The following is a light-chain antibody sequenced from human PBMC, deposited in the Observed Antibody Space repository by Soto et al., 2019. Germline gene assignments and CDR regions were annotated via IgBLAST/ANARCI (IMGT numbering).Light chain of an antibody. CDR3: QQYNNGNRIR. Sequence: IVVTDPPSTLSSTETDRAAISFRASQSLNRDLAWYQQKPGQSPRLLIFGASIRATGIQARFSGSGSGTEFTLTISSLQSEDFAVYHCQQYNNGNRIRFGQGTRLEF. CDR2: GAS. V-gene: IGKV3-15*01. J-gene: IGKJ5*01. CDR1: QSLNRD.